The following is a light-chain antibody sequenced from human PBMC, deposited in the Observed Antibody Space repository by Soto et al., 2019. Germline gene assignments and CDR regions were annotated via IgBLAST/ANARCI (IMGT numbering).Light chain of an antibody. J-gene: IGKJ1*01. Sequence: EIVLTQSPGTLSLSPGERATLSCRASQSVSGSYLAWYQQKPGQAPRLLIYGASSRATGIPDRFSGSGSGTDVTLTISRLEPEEFAVYYCQQYGSSPLTFGQGTKVEIK. CDR2: GAS. CDR3: QQYGSSPLT. V-gene: IGKV3-20*01. CDR1: QSVSGSY.